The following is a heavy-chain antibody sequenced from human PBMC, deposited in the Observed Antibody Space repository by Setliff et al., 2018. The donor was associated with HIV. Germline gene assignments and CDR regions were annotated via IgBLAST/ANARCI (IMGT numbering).Heavy chain of an antibody. D-gene: IGHD3-22*01. CDR2: ISVYNGNT. J-gene: IGHJ1*01. Sequence: ASVKVSCKASGYKFINYGITWVRQAPGQGLEWVEWISVYNGNTKFAQKFEGRVTLTTDTSTNTAYMEMRSLISDDTATYYCVREQDSPSFWGQGTLVTVSS. CDR1: GYKFINYG. V-gene: IGHV1-18*01. CDR3: VREQDSPSF.